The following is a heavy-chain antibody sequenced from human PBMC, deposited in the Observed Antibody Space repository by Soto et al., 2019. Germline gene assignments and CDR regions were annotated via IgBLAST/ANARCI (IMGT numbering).Heavy chain of an antibody. V-gene: IGHV3-21*01. Sequence: EVQLVESGGGLVKPGGSLRLSCAASGFSFSSYSMNWVRQAPGKGLEWVSSISSSASHINYADSVKGRFTISRDNAKKSRYLQMNSLRAEDKAVYYCARGYTGYCSGGTCYWFDHWGQGTLVTVSS. D-gene: IGHD2-15*01. J-gene: IGHJ5*02. CDR2: ISSSASHI. CDR3: ARGYTGYCSGGTCYWFDH. CDR1: GFSFSSYS.